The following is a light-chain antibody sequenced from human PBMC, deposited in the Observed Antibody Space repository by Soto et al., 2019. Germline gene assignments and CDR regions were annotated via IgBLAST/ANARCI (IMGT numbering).Light chain of an antibody. J-gene: IGKJ5*01. Sequence: DIVLTQSPATLSLSPGERATLSCRASQSVGSNLAWYQQTPGRAPRLLIYGASTRATGIPARFSGSGSGTEFTLTISSLQSEDFAVYYCQQYNSWPITFGQGTRLEIK. CDR2: GAS. V-gene: IGKV3D-15*01. CDR3: QQYNSWPIT. CDR1: QSVGSN.